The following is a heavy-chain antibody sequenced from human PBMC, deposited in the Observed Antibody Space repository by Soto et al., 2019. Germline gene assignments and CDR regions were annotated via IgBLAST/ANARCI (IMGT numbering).Heavy chain of an antibody. V-gene: IGHV3-48*03. CDR3: VREGGSRAVDS. J-gene: IGHJ4*02. CDR1: GLTFSTDE. D-gene: IGHD1-1*01. Sequence: EVQLVASGGDLVPPGGSLRLSCAVSGLTFSTDEMNWVRQAPGTGLEWLAYISYTSTTIKYADSVKGRLAVSRDNAKKSLYLEMTNLRVEDTAIYYCVREGGSRAVDSWGQGTVVTVSS. CDR2: ISYTSTTI.